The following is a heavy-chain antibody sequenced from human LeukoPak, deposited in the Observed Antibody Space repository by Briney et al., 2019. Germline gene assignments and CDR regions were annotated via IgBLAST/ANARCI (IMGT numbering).Heavy chain of an antibody. CDR2: ISWNSGSI. D-gene: IGHD3-10*01. Sequence: SLRLSCAASGFTFDDYAMHWVRQAPGKGLEWVSGISWNSGSIGYADSVKGRFTISRDNAKNSLYLQMNSLRAEDTAVYYCARDAGALGMDVWGQGTTVTVSS. CDR3: ARDAGALGMDV. J-gene: IGHJ6*02. V-gene: IGHV3-9*01. CDR1: GFTFDDYA.